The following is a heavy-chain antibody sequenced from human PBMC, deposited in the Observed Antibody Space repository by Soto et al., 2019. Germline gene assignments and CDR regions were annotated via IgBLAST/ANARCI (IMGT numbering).Heavy chain of an antibody. CDR3: ARFRGAYGLDV. J-gene: IGHJ6*02. Sequence: QVQLVQSGAEVKKPGSSVKVSCKASGGTFSSYTISWVRQAPGQGLEWMGRIIPILGIANYAQKFQGRVTSTGEQSTSPAHMERISLRSEDTAVYYCARFRGAYGLDVWGQGRTVTVS. V-gene: IGHV1-69*02. CDR2: IIPILGIA. CDR1: GGTFSSYT. D-gene: IGHD3-10*01.